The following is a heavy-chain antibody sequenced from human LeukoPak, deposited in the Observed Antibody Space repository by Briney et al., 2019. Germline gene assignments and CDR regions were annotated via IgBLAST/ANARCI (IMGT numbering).Heavy chain of an antibody. V-gene: IGHV4-4*07. CDR2: IYTSGST. D-gene: IGHD4-17*01. CDR1: GGSISSYY. CDR3: ARAMGYGDYQAVRTYYYYGMDV. Sequence: SETLSLTCTVSGGSISSYYWSWIRQPAGKGLEWIGRIYTSGSTNYNPSLKNRVTMSVDTSKNQFSLKLSSVTAADTAVYYCARAMGYGDYQAVRTYYYYGMDVWGQGTTVTVSS. J-gene: IGHJ6*02.